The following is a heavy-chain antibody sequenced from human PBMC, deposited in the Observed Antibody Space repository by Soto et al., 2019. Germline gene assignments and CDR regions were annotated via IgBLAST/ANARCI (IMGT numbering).Heavy chain of an antibody. J-gene: IGHJ6*03. Sequence: QLQLQESGPGLVKPSETLSLTCTVSGGSISSSSYYWGWIRQPPGKGLEWIGSIYYSGSTYYNPSLQRRVTISVDTSNNQFALKLSSVTAADTAVYYCARHDAEREWLSSRFYYYYMDVWGKGTTVTVSS. CDR3: ARHDAEREWLSSRFYYYYMDV. CDR1: GGSISSSSYY. D-gene: IGHD3-3*01. V-gene: IGHV4-39*01. CDR2: IYYSGST.